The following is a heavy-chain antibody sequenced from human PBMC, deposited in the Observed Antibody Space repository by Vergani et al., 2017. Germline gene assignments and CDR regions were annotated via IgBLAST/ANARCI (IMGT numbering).Heavy chain of an antibody. CDR1: GGSISSSSYY. CDR2: IYYSGST. J-gene: IGHJ3*02. V-gene: IGHV4-39*01. CDR3: AREKNVLRFLEWLPRAFDI. Sequence: QLQLQESGPGVVKPSETLSLTCTVSGGSISSSSYYWGWIRQPPGKGLEWIGSIYYSGSTYYNPSLKRRVTIFVDASKNQFSLKLSSVTAADTAVYYCAREKNVLRFLEWLPRAFDIWGQGTMVTVSS. D-gene: IGHD3-3*01.